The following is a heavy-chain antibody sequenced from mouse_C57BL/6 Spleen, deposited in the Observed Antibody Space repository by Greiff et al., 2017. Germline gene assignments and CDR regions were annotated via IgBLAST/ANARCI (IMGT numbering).Heavy chain of an antibody. D-gene: IGHD2-3*01. CDR1: GYTFTSYW. J-gene: IGHJ2*01. CDR2: IDPSDSYT. CDR3: ARSKRDGYSYYFDY. V-gene: IGHV1-69*01. Sequence: QVQLQQPGAELVMPGASVKLSCKASGYTFTSYWMHWVKQRPGQGLEWIGEIDPSDSYTNYNQKFKGKSTLTVDKSSSTAYMQLSSLKSEDSAVXYCARSKRDGYSYYFDYWGQGTTLTVSS.